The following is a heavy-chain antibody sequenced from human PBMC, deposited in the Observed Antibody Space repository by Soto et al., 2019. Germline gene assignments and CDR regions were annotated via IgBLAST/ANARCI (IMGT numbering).Heavy chain of an antibody. D-gene: IGHD6-6*01. CDR2: IYYSGST. J-gene: IGHJ5*02. Sequence: SETLSLTCTVSGGSISSGGYYWSWIRQHPGKGLEWIGYIYYSGSTYYNPSLKSRVTISVDTSKNQFSLKLSSVTAADTAVYYCARMYHSSSSVLQFDPWGQGTLVTVSS. V-gene: IGHV4-31*03. CDR1: GGSISSGGYY. CDR3: ARMYHSSSSVLQFDP.